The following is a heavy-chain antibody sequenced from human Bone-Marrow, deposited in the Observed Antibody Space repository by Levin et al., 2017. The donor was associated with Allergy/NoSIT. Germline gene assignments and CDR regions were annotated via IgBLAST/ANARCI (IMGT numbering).Heavy chain of an antibody. D-gene: IGHD6-19*01. J-gene: IGHJ5*02. CDR3: AKSRVAVAGWGSWFDP. CDR1: GFTFSSYA. V-gene: IGHV3-23*01. Sequence: GGSLRLSCAASGFTFSSYAMSWVRQAPGKGLEWVSAISGSGGSTYYADSVKGRFTISRDNSKNTLYLQMNSLRAEDTAVYYCAKSRVAVAGWGSWFDPWGQGTLVTVSS. CDR2: ISGSGGST.